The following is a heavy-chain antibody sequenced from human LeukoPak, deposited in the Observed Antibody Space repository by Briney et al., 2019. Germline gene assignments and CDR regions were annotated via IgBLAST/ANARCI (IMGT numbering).Heavy chain of an antibody. CDR3: ARGTTVTTSTRWEY. CDR2: ISSNGGST. D-gene: IGHD4-17*01. Sequence: AGGSLRLSCAASGFTFSSYAMHWVRQAPGKGLEYVSAISSNGGSTYYANSVKGRFTISRDNSKNTLYLQMGSLRAEDMAVYYCARGTTVTTSTRWEYWGQGTLVTVSS. J-gene: IGHJ4*02. CDR1: GFTFSSYA. V-gene: IGHV3-64*01.